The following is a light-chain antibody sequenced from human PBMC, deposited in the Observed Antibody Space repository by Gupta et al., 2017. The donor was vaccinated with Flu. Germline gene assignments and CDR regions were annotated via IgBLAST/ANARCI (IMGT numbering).Light chain of an antibody. Sequence: SYELTQSPSMSVSPGQTDRLTCSGDALPNQYAYMYQQKPGQAPLLLIYKGTERPAGIPDRFSGSNSGTPVNFPIRLVPAEYESDYFCQSPDSRSAYYGLGTGTKVTVL. V-gene: IGLV3-25*03. CDR1: ALPNQY. CDR2: KGT. CDR3: QSPDSRSAYYG. J-gene: IGLJ1*01.